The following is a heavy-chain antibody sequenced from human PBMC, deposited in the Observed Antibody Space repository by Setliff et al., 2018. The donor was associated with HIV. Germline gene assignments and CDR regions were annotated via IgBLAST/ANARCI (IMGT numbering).Heavy chain of an antibody. CDR1: GFSFSNYA. D-gene: IGHD6-13*01. V-gene: IGHV3-23*01. Sequence: GGSLRLSCAASGFSFSNYAMTWVRQAPGKGLEWVSTINSAERTFYAKSVKGRFTISRDNSKSTLYRQVSSLRAEDTAVYFCAKRLAGSNTWYHFDTWGQGTLVTVSS. J-gene: IGHJ4*02. CDR2: INSAERT. CDR3: AKRLAGSNTWYHFDT.